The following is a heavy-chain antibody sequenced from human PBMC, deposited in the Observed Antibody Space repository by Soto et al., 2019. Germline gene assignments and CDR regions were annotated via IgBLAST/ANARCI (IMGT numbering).Heavy chain of an antibody. J-gene: IGHJ4*02. Sequence: EASVKVSCKASGYTFTNFYMHWVRQAPGQGLEWMGIIKPSGGSTTYAQKFQGRVTMTRDTSTSTVYMELSSLRSEDTAVYYCAREYGSYDWSGYYYFNYWGQGTVVTVSS. V-gene: IGHV1-46*01. D-gene: IGHD3-3*01. CDR1: GYTFTNFY. CDR2: IKPSGGST. CDR3: AREYGSYDWSGYYYFNY.